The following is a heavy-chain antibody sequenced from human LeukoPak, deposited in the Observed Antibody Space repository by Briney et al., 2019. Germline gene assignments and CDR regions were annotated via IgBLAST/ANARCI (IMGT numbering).Heavy chain of an antibody. CDR3: AKAIYCTNGVCGIDY. D-gene: IGHD2-8*01. J-gene: IGHJ4*02. CDR2: ISSSSSTI. Sequence: GGSLRLSCAASGFTFSSYSMNWVRQAPGKGLEWVSYISSSSSTIYYADSVKGRFTISRDNAKNSLYLQMNSLRAGDTAVYYCAKAIYCTNGVCGIDYWGQGTLVTVSS. CDR1: GFTFSSYS. V-gene: IGHV3-48*01.